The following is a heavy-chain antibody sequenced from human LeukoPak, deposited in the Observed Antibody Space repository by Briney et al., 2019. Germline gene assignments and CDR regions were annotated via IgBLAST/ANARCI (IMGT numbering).Heavy chain of an antibody. CDR1: GFTFSTFA. Sequence: GGSLRLSCAGSGFTFSTFAMGWVRQAPGKGLEWVSTISGSGGSTHYADSVKGRFTISRDYSKNTLYLQMNSLRAEDTAVYYCAKGGAQLDFWGQGALVTVSS. CDR3: AKGGAQLDF. CDR2: ISGSGGST. J-gene: IGHJ4*02. V-gene: IGHV3-23*01. D-gene: IGHD1-26*01.